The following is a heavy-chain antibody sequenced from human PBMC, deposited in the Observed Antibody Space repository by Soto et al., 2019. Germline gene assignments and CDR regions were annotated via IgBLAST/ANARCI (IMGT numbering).Heavy chain of an antibody. CDR1: GFTFSNYA. V-gene: IGHV3-23*01. D-gene: IGHD7-27*01. J-gene: IGHJ6*02. CDR2: FSSGGGGT. Sequence: GGSVRLSCTASGFTFSNYAMSWVRQAPGKGLEWVSTFSSGGGGTYYADSVKGRFTISRDNSKNTLYLQMNSLRAEDTAVYYCARERDGMGNGMDVWGQGTKVTVSS. CDR3: ARERDGMGNGMDV.